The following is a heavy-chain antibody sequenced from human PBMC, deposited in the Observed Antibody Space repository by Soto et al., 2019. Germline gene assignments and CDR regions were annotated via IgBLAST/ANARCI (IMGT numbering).Heavy chain of an antibody. Sequence: QVQLVESGGGVVQPGRSLRLSCAGSGFTFSTYGMHWVRQAPGKGLEWVAVISYDGSNKYYADSVKGRFTISRDNSKNTLSMQMNSLRAEDTAVYDCAKASGGGSCYSCYFDYWGQGSLVTVSS. CDR1: GFTFSTYG. CDR2: ISYDGSNK. V-gene: IGHV3-30*18. CDR3: AKASGGGSCYSCYFDY. D-gene: IGHD2-15*01. J-gene: IGHJ4*02.